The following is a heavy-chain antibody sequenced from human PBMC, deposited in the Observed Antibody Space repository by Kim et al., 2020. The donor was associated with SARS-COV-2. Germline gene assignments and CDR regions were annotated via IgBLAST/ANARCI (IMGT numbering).Heavy chain of an antibody. CDR1: GGSISSSSYY. CDR3: ARHGSGSYLFDY. V-gene: IGHV4-39*01. J-gene: IGHJ4*02. D-gene: IGHD3-10*01. CDR2: IYYSGST. Sequence: SETLSLTCTVSGGSISSSSYYWGWIRQPPGKGLEWIGSIYYSGSTYYNPSLKSRVTISVDTSKNQFSLKLSSVTAADTAVYYCARHGSGSYLFDYWGQGTLVTVSS.